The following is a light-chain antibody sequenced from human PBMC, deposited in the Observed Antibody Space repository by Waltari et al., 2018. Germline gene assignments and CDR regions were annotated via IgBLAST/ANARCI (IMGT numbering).Light chain of an antibody. Sequence: DIVFTQSPGTLSLSPGERATLSCRASQSFTRYLAWYQHKPGQAPRLLIYAASTRATGIADRFSGSGFGTDFTLTISRLEPEDFAVYYCQHFVRLPGTFGQGTKVEIK. J-gene: IGKJ1*01. CDR1: QSFTRY. CDR2: AAS. V-gene: IGKV3-20*01. CDR3: QHFVRLPGT.